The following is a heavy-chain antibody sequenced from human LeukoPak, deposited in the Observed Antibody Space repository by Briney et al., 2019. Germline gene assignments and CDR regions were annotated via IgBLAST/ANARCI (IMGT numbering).Heavy chain of an antibody. V-gene: IGHV3-66*01. CDR2: IYSGGST. Sequence: PGRSLRLSCAASGFTVSSNYMSWVRQAPGKGLEWVSVIYSGGSTYYADSVKGRFTISRDNSKNTLYLQMNSLRAEDTAVYYCAKDRASGSGSYSYRGFDYWGQGTLVTVSS. J-gene: IGHJ4*02. CDR1: GFTVSSNY. D-gene: IGHD6-19*01. CDR3: AKDRASGSGSYSYRGFDY.